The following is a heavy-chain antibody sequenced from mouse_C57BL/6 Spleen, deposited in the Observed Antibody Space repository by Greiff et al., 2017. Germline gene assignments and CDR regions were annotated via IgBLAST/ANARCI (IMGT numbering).Heavy chain of an antibody. CDR2: ISYAGSN. J-gene: IGHJ2*01. CDR1: GYSITSGYY. Sequence: DVKLQESGPGLVKPSQSLSLTCSVTGYSITSGYYWNWIRQFPGNKLEWMGYISYAGSNNYNPSLKNRISITRDTSKNQFFLKLNSVTTEDTATYYCARGESYFDYWGQGTTLTVAS. V-gene: IGHV3-6*01. CDR3: ARGESYFDY.